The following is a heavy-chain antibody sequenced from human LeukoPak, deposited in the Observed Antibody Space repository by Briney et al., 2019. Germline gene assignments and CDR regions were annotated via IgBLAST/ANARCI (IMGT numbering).Heavy chain of an antibody. D-gene: IGHD3-10*01. J-gene: IGHJ4*02. CDR1: GLTFSNAW. CDR2: IKSKTDGRTT. V-gene: IGHV3-15*01. Sequence: GGSLTLPCAAWGLTFSNAWMIWVRQAPGKGLEWVGRIKSKTDGRTTDYAAPVKGTFTISRDDSKNTLSLQVNSLKTEDTAVYYCTADHFYASGSYYRLDYWGQGTLVTVSS. CDR3: TADHFYASGSYYRLDY.